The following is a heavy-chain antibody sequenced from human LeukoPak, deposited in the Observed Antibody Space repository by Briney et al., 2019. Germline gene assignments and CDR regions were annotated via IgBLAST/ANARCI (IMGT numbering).Heavy chain of an antibody. CDR2: IIPIFGTA. CDR3: ARGPTYSSGSYYAWFDP. CDR1: GGTFSSYA. J-gene: IGHJ5*02. V-gene: IGHV1-69*13. D-gene: IGHD3-10*01. Sequence: ASVKVSCKASGGTFSSYAISWVRQAPGQGLEWMGGIIPIFGTANYAQKFQGRVTITADESTSTAYMELSSLRSEDMAVYYCARGPTYSSGSYYAWFDPWGQGTLVTVSS.